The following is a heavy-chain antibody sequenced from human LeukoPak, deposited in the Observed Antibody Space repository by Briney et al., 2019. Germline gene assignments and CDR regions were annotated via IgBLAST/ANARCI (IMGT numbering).Heavy chain of an antibody. CDR3: ARASSGWAVDLYYFDY. Sequence: PGGSPRLSCAASGFSFSSYSMNWVRQAPGKGLEWVSSISSTSSYIYYAGSVKGRFTISRDNTKNSLYLQMNSLRAEDTAVYYCARASSGWAVDLYYFDYWGQGTLVTVSS. D-gene: IGHD6-19*01. CDR1: GFSFSSYS. V-gene: IGHV3-21*01. CDR2: ISSTSSYI. J-gene: IGHJ4*02.